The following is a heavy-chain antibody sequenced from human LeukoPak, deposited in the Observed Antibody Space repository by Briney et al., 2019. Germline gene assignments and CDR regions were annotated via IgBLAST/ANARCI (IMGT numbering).Heavy chain of an antibody. V-gene: IGHV4-30-4*01. CDR1: GGSISSSDNY. Sequence: SETLSLTCTVSGGSISSSDNYWSWIRQPPGKGLQWIGYTYYSGSTYYNPSLRSRVTISIDTSKNQFSLKLRSVTAADTAVYYCARRSDYYGSGSYSFLFDYWGQGTLVTVSS. J-gene: IGHJ4*02. D-gene: IGHD3-10*01. CDR2: TYYSGST. CDR3: ARRSDYYGSGSYSFLFDY.